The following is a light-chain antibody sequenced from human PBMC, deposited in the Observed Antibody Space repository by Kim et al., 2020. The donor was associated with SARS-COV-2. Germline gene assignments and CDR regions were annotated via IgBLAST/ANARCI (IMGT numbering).Light chain of an antibody. V-gene: IGLV1-40*01. CDR3: LSYDSSLSGV. CDR1: SSNIGAGYE. CDR2: NNN. J-gene: IGLJ3*02. Sequence: GHNVTIARTGSSSNIGAGYEVHWYQQFPRTAPKLLIYNNNNRPSGVPDRFSGSKSGTSASLAITGLQAEDEAHYYCLSYDSSLSGVFGGGTRLTVL.